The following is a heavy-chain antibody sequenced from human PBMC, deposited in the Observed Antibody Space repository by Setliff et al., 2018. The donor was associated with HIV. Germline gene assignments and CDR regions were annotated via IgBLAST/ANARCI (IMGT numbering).Heavy chain of an antibody. CDR2: IKQDGSEK. D-gene: IGHD3-16*02. CDR3: AKDWGSYQSDY. V-gene: IGHV3-7*03. J-gene: IGHJ4*02. Sequence: GGSLRLSCAASGFTFSASYMTWIRQAPGKGLEWVANIKQDGSEKYYVDSVKGRFTISRDNAKGSLYLQMNSLRAEDTAFYYCAKDWGSYQSDYWGQGTLVTVSS. CDR1: GFTFSASY.